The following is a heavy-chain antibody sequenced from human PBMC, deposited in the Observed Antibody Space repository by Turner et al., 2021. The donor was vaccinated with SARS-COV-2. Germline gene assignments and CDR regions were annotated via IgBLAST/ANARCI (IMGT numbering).Heavy chain of an antibody. J-gene: IGHJ6*03. D-gene: IGHD1-26*01. CDR2: MNPNSGNT. V-gene: IGHV1-8*03. Sequence: VQLGQAGAEGKKPGASVKVTCKAFGYTFTSYDINWVRQDTGQGLEWMGWMNPNSGNTVYSPKFQGRVTITRNTSISTAYMELSSLRSEDTAVYYCARVGVGATEYMDVWGKGTTVTVSS. CDR1: GYTFTSYD. CDR3: ARVGVGATEYMDV.